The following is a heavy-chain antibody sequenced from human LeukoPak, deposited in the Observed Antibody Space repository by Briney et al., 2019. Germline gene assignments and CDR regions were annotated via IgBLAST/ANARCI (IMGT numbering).Heavy chain of an antibody. CDR2: INWNGGGT. V-gene: IGHV3-20*04. CDR1: GFTFDDFG. CDR3: ARYGSGSYYNVDYYYYMDV. J-gene: IGHJ6*03. Sequence: GGSLRLSCAASGFTFDDFGMSWVRQAPGKGLEWVSGINWNGGGTGYADSVKGRFTISRDNAKNCLYLQMNSLRAEDTALYYCARYGSGSYYNVDYYYYMDVWGKGTTVTVSS. D-gene: IGHD3-10*01.